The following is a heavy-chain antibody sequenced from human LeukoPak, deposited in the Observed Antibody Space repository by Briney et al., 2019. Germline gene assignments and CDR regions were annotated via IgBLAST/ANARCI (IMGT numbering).Heavy chain of an antibody. D-gene: IGHD6-13*01. Sequence: PGGSLRLSCAASGFTFSSYAMHWVRQAPGKGLEYVSAISSNGGSTYYANSVKGRFTISRDNSKNTLYLQMGSLRAEDMAVYYCARSRPHFYSSLTLGSADYWGQGTLVTVSS. CDR3: ARSRPHFYSSLTLGSADY. V-gene: IGHV3-64*01. CDR1: GFTFSSYA. CDR2: ISSNGGST. J-gene: IGHJ4*02.